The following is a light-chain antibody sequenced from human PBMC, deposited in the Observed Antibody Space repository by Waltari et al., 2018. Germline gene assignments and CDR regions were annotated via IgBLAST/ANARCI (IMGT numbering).Light chain of an antibody. V-gene: IGKV3-15*01. J-gene: IGKJ5*01. Sequence: EIVVTQSPATLSVSPGERATLFCRASHTVRNKLAWYQQKLGQAPRLLIYGASIRTTDFPTRFSGSGSETEFALTITNVQPEDFAIYYCQQYHEWPPLAFGQGTRLEI. CDR2: GAS. CDR3: QQYHEWPPLA. CDR1: HTVRNK.